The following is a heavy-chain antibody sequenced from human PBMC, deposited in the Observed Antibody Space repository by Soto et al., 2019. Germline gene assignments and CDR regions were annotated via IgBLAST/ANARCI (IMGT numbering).Heavy chain of an antibody. V-gene: IGHV3-23*01. Sequence: GGSLRLSCVASGFTFSTHTMNWVRQAPGKWLEWVSRLTADSDDTSYADSIKGRFTISRYNSKNTLYLQMNSLRAEDTAIYYCAKGLDRASLDFWGQGALVTVSS. CDR3: AKGLDRASLDF. J-gene: IGHJ4*02. CDR2: LTADSDDT. CDR1: GFTFSTHT. D-gene: IGHD1-1*01.